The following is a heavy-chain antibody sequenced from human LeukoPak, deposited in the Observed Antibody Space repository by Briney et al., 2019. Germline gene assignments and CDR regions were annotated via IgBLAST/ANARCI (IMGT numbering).Heavy chain of an antibody. D-gene: IGHD3-10*01. V-gene: IGHV3-23*01. Sequence: GGSLRLSCAVSGLTFSGYVMSWVRQAPGKGLEWVSAISGSAGSTYYADSVKGRFTISRDNSKNTLHLQMNSLRAEDTAVYYCARDRHYGSGSSYYFDYWGQGTLVTVSS. CDR2: ISGSAGST. CDR3: ARDRHYGSGSSYYFDY. CDR1: GLTFSGYV. J-gene: IGHJ4*02.